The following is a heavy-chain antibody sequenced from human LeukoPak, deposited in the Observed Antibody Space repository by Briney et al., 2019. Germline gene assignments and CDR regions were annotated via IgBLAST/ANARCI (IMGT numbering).Heavy chain of an antibody. CDR3: ARTSRTYYYGSGSYSFDY. CDR1: GGSISSSSYY. J-gene: IGHJ4*02. CDR2: IYYSGST. V-gene: IGHV4-39*07. Sequence: SETLSLTCTVSGGSISSSSYYWGWIRQPPGKGLEWIGSIYYSGSTYYNPSLKSRVTISVDTSKNQFSLKLSSVTAADTAVYYCARTSRTYYYGSGSYSFDYWGQGTLVTVSS. D-gene: IGHD3-10*01.